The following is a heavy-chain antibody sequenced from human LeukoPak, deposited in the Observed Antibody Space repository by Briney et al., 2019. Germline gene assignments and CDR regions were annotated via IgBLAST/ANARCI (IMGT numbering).Heavy chain of an antibody. CDR3: ATDVLRYFDWLPTGDQWNYYYYGMDV. D-gene: IGHD3-9*01. CDR1: GYTLTELS. CDR2: FDPEDGET. V-gene: IGHV1-24*01. Sequence: ASAKVSCKVSGYTLTELSMHWVRQAPGKGLEWMGGFDPEDGETIYAQKFQGRVTMTEDTSTDTAYMELSSLRSEDTAVYYCATDVLRYFDWLPTGDQWNYYYYGMDVWGQGTTVTVSS. J-gene: IGHJ6*02.